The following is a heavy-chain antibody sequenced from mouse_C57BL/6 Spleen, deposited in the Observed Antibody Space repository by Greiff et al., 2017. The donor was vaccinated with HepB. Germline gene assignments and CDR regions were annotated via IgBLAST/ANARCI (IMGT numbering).Heavy chain of an antibody. CDR1: GYTFTSYW. CDR2: IDPSDSYT. Sequence: VQLQQPGAELVMPGASVKLSCKASGYTFTSYWMHWVKQRPGQGLEWIGEIDPSDSYTNYNQKFKSKSTLTVDKSSSTTYMQLSSLTSEDSAVYYYARAYANYADYAMDYWGQGTSVTVSS. V-gene: IGHV1-69*01. J-gene: IGHJ4*01. CDR3: ARAYANYADYAMDY. D-gene: IGHD2-1*01.